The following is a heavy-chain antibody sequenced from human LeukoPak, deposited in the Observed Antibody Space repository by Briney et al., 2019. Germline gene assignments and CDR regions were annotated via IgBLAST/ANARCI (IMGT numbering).Heavy chain of an antibody. V-gene: IGHV1-69*06. CDR1: GGTFSSYA. Sequence: SVKVSCKASGGTFSSYAISWVRQAPGQGLEWMGGIIPIFGTANYAQKFQGRVTITADKSTSTAYMELSSLRSEDTAVYYCASGTTMTTVTIDYWGQGTLVTVSS. CDR3: ASGTTMTTVTIDY. CDR2: IIPIFGTA. J-gene: IGHJ4*02. D-gene: IGHD4-17*01.